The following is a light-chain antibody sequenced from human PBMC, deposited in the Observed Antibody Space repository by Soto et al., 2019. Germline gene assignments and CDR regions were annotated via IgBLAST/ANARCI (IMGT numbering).Light chain of an antibody. Sequence: EVVLTQSPGTLSLSPGERAALSYRTSQSVTGSYLAWYQQKPGQPPRLLIYAASSRATGIPDRLSGSGSGTDFALTISRLEPEDLAVYYCQQYGNAPWTFGQGTKVDIK. CDR1: QSVTGSY. V-gene: IGKV3-20*01. CDR2: AAS. CDR3: QQYGNAPWT. J-gene: IGKJ1*01.